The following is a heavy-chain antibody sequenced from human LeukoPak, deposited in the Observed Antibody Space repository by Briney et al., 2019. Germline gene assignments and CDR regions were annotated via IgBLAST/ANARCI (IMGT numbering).Heavy chain of an antibody. CDR3: SRRLDY. V-gene: IGHV3-7*01. CDR2: IKQDGSEK. CDR1: GFPFSDSW. J-gene: IGHJ4*02. Sequence: GGSLRLSCAASGFPFSDSWMDWVRQAPGKGMEWVANIKQDGSEKHYADSVKGRFTISRDNAKNSLFLQMNGLRAEDTAAYYCSRRLDYWGQGALVTVSS.